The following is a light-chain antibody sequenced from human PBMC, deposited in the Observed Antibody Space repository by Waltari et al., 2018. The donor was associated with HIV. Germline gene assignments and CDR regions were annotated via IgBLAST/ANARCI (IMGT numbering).Light chain of an antibody. CDR2: LGS. CDR1: QSLLQTNTYNY. CDR3: MQALQTPYT. J-gene: IGKJ2*01. Sequence: DIVMSQSPLSLAVTPGEPASISCKSTQSLLQTNTYNYLDWYLQQPGQSPKLLLYLGSARASGVPDRFSGSGSGTDFTLEITRVEAEDVGVYYCMQALQTPYTFGQGTNLDI. V-gene: IGKV2-28*01.